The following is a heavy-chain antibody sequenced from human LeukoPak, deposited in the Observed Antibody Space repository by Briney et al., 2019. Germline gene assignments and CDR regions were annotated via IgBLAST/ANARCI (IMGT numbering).Heavy chain of an antibody. J-gene: IGHJ4*02. V-gene: IGHV3-30-3*01. CDR1: GFTFSSYA. CDR2: ISYDGSNK. Sequence: GSLRLSCAASGFTFSSYAMHWVRQAPGKGLEWVAVISYDGSNKYYADSVKGRFTISRDNSKNTLYLQMNSLRAEDTAVYYCARELASDGPSMVRGVIRYFDYWGQGTLVTVSS. CDR3: ARELASDGPSMVRGVIRYFDY. D-gene: IGHD3-10*01.